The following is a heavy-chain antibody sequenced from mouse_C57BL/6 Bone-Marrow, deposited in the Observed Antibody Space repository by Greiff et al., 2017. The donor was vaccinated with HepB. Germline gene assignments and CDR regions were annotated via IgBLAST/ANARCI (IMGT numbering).Heavy chain of an antibody. CDR3: ARDGYGSSYEDFDY. J-gene: IGHJ2*01. CDR2: ISDGGSYT. Sequence: EVKVEESGGGLVKPGGSLKLSCAASGFTFSSYAMSWVRQTPEKRLEWVATISDGGSYTYYPDNVKGRFTISRDNAKNNLYLQMSHLKSEDTAMYYCARDGYGSSYEDFDYWGQGTTLTVSS. V-gene: IGHV5-4*01. D-gene: IGHD1-1*01. CDR1: GFTFSSYA.